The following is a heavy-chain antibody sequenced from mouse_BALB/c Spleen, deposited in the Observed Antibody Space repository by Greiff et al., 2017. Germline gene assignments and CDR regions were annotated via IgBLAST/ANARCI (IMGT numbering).Heavy chain of an antibody. Sequence: EVQGVESGGGLVQPGGSLKLSCAASGFTFSSYTMSWVRQTPEKRLEWVASISNGGGSTYYPDTVKGRFTISRDNAKNTLYLQMSSLKSEDTAMYDSARHRGAAAWFAYWGQGTLVTVSA. J-gene: IGHJ3*01. V-gene: IGHV5-12-2*01. CDR3: ARHRGAAAWFAY. CDR2: ISNGGGST. D-gene: IGHD3-3*01. CDR1: GFTFSSYT.